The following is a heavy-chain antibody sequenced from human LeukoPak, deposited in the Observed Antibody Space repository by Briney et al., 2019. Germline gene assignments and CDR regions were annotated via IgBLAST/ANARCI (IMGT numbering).Heavy chain of an antibody. CDR1: GGTFSSYA. CDR3: ASSGRDYDFWSGYYYYMDV. CDR2: IIPFFGTA. J-gene: IGHJ6*03. D-gene: IGHD3-3*01. Sequence: ASVKVSCKASGGTFSSYAISWVRQAPGQGREWMGGIIPFFGTANYAQKFQGRATITTDETTSTAYMELSSLRSEDTAVYYCASSGRDYDFWSGYYYYMDVWGKGTTVTVSS. V-gene: IGHV1-69*05.